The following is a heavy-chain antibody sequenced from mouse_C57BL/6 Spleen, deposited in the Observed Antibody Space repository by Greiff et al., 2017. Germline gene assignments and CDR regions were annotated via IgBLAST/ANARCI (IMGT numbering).Heavy chain of an antibody. CDR2: IYPGSGSP. V-gene: IGHV1-55*01. J-gene: IGHJ1*03. CDR1: GYTFTSYW. D-gene: IGHD1-1*01. CDR3: ARFGFYITTAVTRV. Sequence: QVQLQQPGAELVKPGASVKMSCKASGYTFTSYWITWVKQRPGQGLEWIGDIYPGSGSPNYNEKFKSKATLTVDTSSITAYMQLSSLTSEDSAVYYCARFGFYITTAVTRVWGTGTTVTVSS.